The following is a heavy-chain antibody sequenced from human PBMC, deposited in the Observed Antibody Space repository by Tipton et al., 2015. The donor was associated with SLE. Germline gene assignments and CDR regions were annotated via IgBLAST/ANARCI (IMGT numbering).Heavy chain of an antibody. CDR2: IYTGGHT. D-gene: IGHD4-17*01. CDR3: ARDLTTVTTKSSPDYVDY. V-gene: IGHV3-23*03. CDR1: GFTFSRYV. J-gene: IGHJ4*02. Sequence: SLRLSCTASGFTFSRYVVTWVRQAPGKGPEWVSTIYTGGHTYYADSVKGRFTISRDDSKNTLYLQMHSLRPEDTARYYCARDLTTVTTKSSPDYVDYWGQGTLVTVSS.